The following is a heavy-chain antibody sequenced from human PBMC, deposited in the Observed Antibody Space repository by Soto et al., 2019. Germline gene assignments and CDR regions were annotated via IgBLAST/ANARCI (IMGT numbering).Heavy chain of an antibody. CDR2: IYYSGST. CDR1: GGSISTYY. J-gene: IGHJ4*02. CDR3: AGRNYYDGSGYDY. V-gene: IGHV4-59*01. D-gene: IGHD3-22*01. Sequence: QVQLQESGPGLVKPSETLSLTCTVSGGSISTYYWSWIRQPPGKGLEWIGYIYYSGSTNYNPSLKSRVTISVDTSKNQFSLKLSSVTAADTAVYYCAGRNYYDGSGYDYWGQGALVTVSP.